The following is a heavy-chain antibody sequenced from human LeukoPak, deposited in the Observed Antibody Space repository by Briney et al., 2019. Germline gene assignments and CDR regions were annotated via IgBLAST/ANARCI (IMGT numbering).Heavy chain of an antibody. Sequence: ASVKVSCKASGYTFTSYGISWVRQAPGQGLEWMGWISAYNGNTNYAQKLQGRGTMTTDTSTSTAYMELRSLRSDDTAVYYCARFRVSYYYYGMDVWGQGTTVTVSS. V-gene: IGHV1-18*01. CDR3: ARFRVSYYYYGMDV. J-gene: IGHJ6*02. CDR2: ISAYNGNT. CDR1: GYTFTSYG.